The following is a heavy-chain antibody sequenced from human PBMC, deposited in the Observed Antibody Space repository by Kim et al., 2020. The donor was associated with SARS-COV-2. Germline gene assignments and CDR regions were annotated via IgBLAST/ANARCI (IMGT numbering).Heavy chain of an antibody. Sequence: GGSLRLSCAASGFTFSSNALSWVRQAPGKGREWVSAIVGRGGAPSYAAPVKGRFTISRDNSKNTLYLQMNSLRAEDTAVYYCAKDETPTGSSWYPNPSPFDYWGQGTLVTVSS. CDR3: AKDETPTGSSWYPNPSPFDY. CDR2: IVGRGGAP. V-gene: IGHV3-23*01. CDR1: GFTFSSNA. D-gene: IGHD6-13*01. J-gene: IGHJ4*02.